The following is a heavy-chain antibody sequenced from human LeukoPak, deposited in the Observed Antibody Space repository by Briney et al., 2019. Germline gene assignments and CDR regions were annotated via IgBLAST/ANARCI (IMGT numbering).Heavy chain of an antibody. J-gene: IGHJ4*02. CDR2: ISGSAHKI. D-gene: IGHD5-18*01. V-gene: IGHV3-23*01. CDR3: AGRPTGYSSGYIH. Sequence: PGGSLRLSCAASGFTFSSYAVSWVRQAPEKGLDWVSVISGSAHKIRYADSVKGRFTISRDNSENLVYLQMNNLRVEDTAVYYCAGRPTGYSSGYIHWGQGTLVTVSS. CDR1: GFTFSSYA.